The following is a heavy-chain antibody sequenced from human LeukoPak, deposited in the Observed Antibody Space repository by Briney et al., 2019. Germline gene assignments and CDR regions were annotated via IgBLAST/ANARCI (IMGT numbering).Heavy chain of an antibody. CDR1: GFTFSSYE. CDR3: ARIYDCSGYYGDFDY. D-gene: IGHD3-22*01. J-gene: IGHJ4*02. Sequence: GGSLRLSCAASGFTFSSYEMSWVRQAPGKGLEWVSYISSSGSTIYYADSVKGRFTISRDNAKKSLYLQMNSLRAEHTAVYYCARIYDCSGYYGDFDYWGQGTLVNVFS. CDR2: ISSSGSTI. V-gene: IGHV3-48*03.